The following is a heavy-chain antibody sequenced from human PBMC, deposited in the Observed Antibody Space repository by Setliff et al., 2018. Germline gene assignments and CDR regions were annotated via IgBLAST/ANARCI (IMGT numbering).Heavy chain of an antibody. Sequence: PGGSLRLSCAASGFTFSSSYMHWVRQAPGKGLVWVSRINSDGSSTSYADSVKGRFTISRDNAKNTLYLQMNGLRAEDTAEYYCTRDRPSSGSYLCNWFDPWGQGTLVTVSS. D-gene: IGHD1-26*01. J-gene: IGHJ5*02. CDR1: GFTFSSSY. CDR3: TRDRPSSGSYLCNWFDP. CDR2: INSDGSST. V-gene: IGHV3-74*01.